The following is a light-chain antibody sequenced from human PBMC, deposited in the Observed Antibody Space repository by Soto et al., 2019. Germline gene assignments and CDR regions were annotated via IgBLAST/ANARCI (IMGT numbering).Light chain of an antibody. CDR2: AAS. CDR3: QQSDSTLRST. Sequence: DIQMTQSPSSLSASVGDRVTITCRASQSISSYLNWYQQKPGKAPKLLIYAASSLQSGVPSRFSGSGSGTDFTLTISSLQPEDFATYYCQQSDSTLRSTFGGGTKVEIK. CDR1: QSISSY. J-gene: IGKJ4*01. V-gene: IGKV1-39*01.